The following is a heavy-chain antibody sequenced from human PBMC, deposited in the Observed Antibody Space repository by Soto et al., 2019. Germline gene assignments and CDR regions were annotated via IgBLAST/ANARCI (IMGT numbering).Heavy chain of an antibody. Sequence: EVQLVESGGALVQSGGSLRLSCVASEFSFSGAWMHWVRQQPGKGLMWVSRIRHDGTMASYADSVKGRFTISRDNAKNTLYLQMKSLRVEDTAVYYCAKTDWLDSWGQGTLVIVSS. CDR1: EFSFSGAW. V-gene: IGHV3-74*01. CDR2: IRHDGTMA. J-gene: IGHJ5*01. D-gene: IGHD2-21*02. CDR3: AKTDWLDS.